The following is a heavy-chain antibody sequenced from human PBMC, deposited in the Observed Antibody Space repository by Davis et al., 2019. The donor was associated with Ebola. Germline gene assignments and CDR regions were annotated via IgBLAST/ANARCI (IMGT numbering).Heavy chain of an antibody. CDR2: ISSSSRYI. D-gene: IGHD3-10*01. V-gene: IGHV3-21*01. CDR1: GFTFSSYS. J-gene: IGHJ6*02. CDR3: ARDPLAGPHYYYGMDV. Sequence: GGSLRLSCAASGFTFSSYSMNWVRQAPGKGLEWVASISSSSRYIYYADSVKGRFTISRDNAKNSLYLQMNSLRAEDTAVYYCARDPLAGPHYYYGMDVWGQGTTVTVSS.